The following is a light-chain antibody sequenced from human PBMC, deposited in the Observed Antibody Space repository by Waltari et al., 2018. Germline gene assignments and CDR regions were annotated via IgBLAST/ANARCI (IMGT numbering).Light chain of an antibody. CDR2: DVS. V-gene: IGLV2-14*03. CDR1: GSDVGSYVY. J-gene: IGLJ2*01. Sequence: QSALTQPASVSGSPGQSITISCTGTGSDVGSYVYVSWYQQHPGKGPKLMIFDVSNRPSGVSNRFSSSKSGNTASLTISGLQAKDEGDYYCSSYTSSGTMIFGGGTKLTVL. CDR3: SSYTSSGTMI.